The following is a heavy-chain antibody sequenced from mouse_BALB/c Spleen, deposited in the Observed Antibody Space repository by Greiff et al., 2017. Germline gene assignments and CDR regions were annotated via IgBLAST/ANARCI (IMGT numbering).Heavy chain of an antibody. CDR3: ARGDAYYRYDVPWFAY. J-gene: IGHJ3*01. CDR1: GYAFTNYL. CDR2: INPGSGGT. D-gene: IGHD2-14*01. Sequence: QVQLQQSGAELVRPGPSVKVSCKASGYAFTNYLIEWVKQRPGQGLEWIGVINPGSGGTNYNEKFKGKATLTADKSSSTAYMQLSSLTSDDSAVYFCARGDAYYRYDVPWFAYWGQGTLVTVSA. V-gene: IGHV1-54*03.